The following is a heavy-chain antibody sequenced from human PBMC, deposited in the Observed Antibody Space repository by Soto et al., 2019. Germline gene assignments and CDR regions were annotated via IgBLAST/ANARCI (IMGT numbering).Heavy chain of an antibody. CDR2: IKQDGSEK. CDR3: ARVPYDSSGYYYFDY. D-gene: IGHD3-22*01. J-gene: IGHJ4*02. CDR1: GFTFSSYW. Sequence: GGSLRLSCAASGFTFSSYWMSWVRQAPGKGLEWVANIKQDGSEKYYVDSVKGRLTISRDNAKNSLYLQMNSLRAEDTAVYYCARVPYDSSGYYYFDYWGQGTLVTVSS. V-gene: IGHV3-7*05.